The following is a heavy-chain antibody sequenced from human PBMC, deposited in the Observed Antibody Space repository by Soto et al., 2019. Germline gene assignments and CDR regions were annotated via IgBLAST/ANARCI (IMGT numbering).Heavy chain of an antibody. V-gene: IGHV1-8*01. CDR3: ARVPDIVLIPYMDV. CDR1: GYTFTSYA. D-gene: IGHD2-8*01. J-gene: IGHJ6*03. CDR2: INPNIGNT. Sequence: EASVKVSCKASGYTFTSYAMKWVRQATGQGLEWMGWINPNIGNTNYAQKFQGRVTITRDKSTSTAYMELSSLRSEDTAVYYCARVPDIVLIPYMDVWGKGTTVTVSS.